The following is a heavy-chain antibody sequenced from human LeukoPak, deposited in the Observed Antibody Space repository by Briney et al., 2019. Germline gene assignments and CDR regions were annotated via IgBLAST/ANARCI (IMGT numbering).Heavy chain of an antibody. V-gene: IGHV3-30*04. CDR2: ISYDGRNK. CDR1: GFTFSSYA. CDR3: ASNADYYYYYGMDV. Sequence: GGSLRLSCAASGFTFSSYAMHWVRQAPGKGLEWVAVISYDGRNKYYADAVKGRFTISRDNSKNTLYLQMNSLRAEDTAVYYCASNADYYYYYGMDVWGQGTTVTVSS. J-gene: IGHJ6*02.